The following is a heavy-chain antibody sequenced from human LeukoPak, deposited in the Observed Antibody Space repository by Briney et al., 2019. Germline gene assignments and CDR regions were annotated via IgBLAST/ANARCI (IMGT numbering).Heavy chain of an antibody. CDR1: GFTFSSYE. CDR3: ATLCSYGYWYFDL. J-gene: IGHJ2*01. V-gene: IGHV3-48*03. Sequence: GGSLRLSCAASGFTFSSYEMNWVRQAPGKGLEWVSYISSSGSTIYYADSVKGRFTISRDNAKNSLYLQMNSLGAEDTAVYNCATLCSYGYWYFDLWGRGTLVTVSS. D-gene: IGHD5-18*01. CDR2: ISSSGSTI.